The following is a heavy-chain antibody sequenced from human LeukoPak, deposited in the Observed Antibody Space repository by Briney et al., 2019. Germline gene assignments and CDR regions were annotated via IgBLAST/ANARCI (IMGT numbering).Heavy chain of an antibody. CDR3: ARQLDAKWFDP. CDR1: GGSISSYY. V-gene: IGHV4-59*08. CDR2: IYYSGST. J-gene: IGHJ5*02. D-gene: IGHD2-8*01. Sequence: PSETLSLTCTVSGGSISSYYWSWIRQPPGKGLEWIGYIYYSGSTNYNPSLKSRVTISVDTSKNQFSLKLSSVTAADTAVYYCARQLDAKWFDPWGQGTLVTVSS.